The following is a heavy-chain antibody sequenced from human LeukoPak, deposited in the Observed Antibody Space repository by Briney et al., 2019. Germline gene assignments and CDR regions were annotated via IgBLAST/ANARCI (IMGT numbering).Heavy chain of an antibody. J-gene: IGHJ5*02. V-gene: IGHV4-61*01. Sequence: SETLSLTCSVSGASISSGSYYWSWIRQPPGKGLEWIGYIYYSGSTNYNPSLKSRVTISVDTSKNQFSLKLSSVTAADTAVYYCAREYRFDYDSSGYRRSYNWFDPWGQGTLVTVSS. D-gene: IGHD3-22*01. CDR3: AREYRFDYDSSGYRRSYNWFDP. CDR1: GASISSGSYY. CDR2: IYYSGST.